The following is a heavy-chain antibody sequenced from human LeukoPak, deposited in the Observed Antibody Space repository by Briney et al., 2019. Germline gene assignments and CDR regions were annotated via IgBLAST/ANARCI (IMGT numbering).Heavy chain of an antibody. CDR1: GGSISGYY. Sequence: SETLSLTCTVSGGSISGYYWSWIRQPAGKGLEWIGRIYTSGSAHYNPSLKSRVTMSVDTSKNQFSLKLSSMTAADTAVYYCARLITGTTTAFDIWGQGTMVTVSS. CDR2: IYTSGSA. J-gene: IGHJ3*02. D-gene: IGHD1-7*01. V-gene: IGHV4-4*07. CDR3: ARLITGTTTAFDI.